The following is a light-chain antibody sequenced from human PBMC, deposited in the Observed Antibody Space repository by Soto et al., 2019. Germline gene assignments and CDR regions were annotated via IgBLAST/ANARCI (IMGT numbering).Light chain of an antibody. J-gene: IGKJ5*01. Sequence: QPSSLGCESRHSLIYRDGNTYLNWFHQRPGQSPRRLIYKVSNRDSGVPHRFSGSGSGTDFTLEISAVEAEDVGVYYCMQATHWPYTFGQGTRLEIK. CDR3: MQATHWPYT. CDR2: KVS. V-gene: IGKV2-30*01. CDR1: HSLIYRDGNTY.